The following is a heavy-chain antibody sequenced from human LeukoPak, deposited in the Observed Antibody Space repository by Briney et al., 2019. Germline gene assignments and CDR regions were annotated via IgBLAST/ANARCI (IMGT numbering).Heavy chain of an antibody. CDR3: ARSGKMATITWGVLDY. D-gene: IGHD5-24*01. CDR1: GYTFTGYY. CDR2: IIPIFGTA. Sequence: ASVKVSCKASGYTFTGYYMHWVRQAPGQGLEWMGGIIPIFGTANYAQKFQGRVTITADKSTSTAYMELSSLRSEDTAVYYCARSGKMATITWGVLDYWGQGTLVTVSS. V-gene: IGHV1-69*06. J-gene: IGHJ4*02.